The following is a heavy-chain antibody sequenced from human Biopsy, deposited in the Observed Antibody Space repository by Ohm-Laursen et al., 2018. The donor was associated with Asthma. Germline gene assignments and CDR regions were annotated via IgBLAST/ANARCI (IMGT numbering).Heavy chain of an antibody. Sequence: SLRLSCAASGFTFRNFGMHWVRQAPGRGLELVAVISYDGYKKYYADSVKGRFTISRDNSKNTLFLQMNSLRAEDTAVYYCAKFRVAVAAVFHYWGQGTLVTVSS. V-gene: IGHV3-30-3*02. CDR2: ISYDGYKK. CDR1: GFTFRNFG. CDR3: AKFRVAVAAVFHY. D-gene: IGHD6-19*01. J-gene: IGHJ4*02.